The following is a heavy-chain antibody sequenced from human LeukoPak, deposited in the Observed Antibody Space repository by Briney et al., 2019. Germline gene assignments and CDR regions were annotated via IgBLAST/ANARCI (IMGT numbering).Heavy chain of an antibody. CDR2: INHSGST. J-gene: IGHJ6*03. D-gene: IGHD6-13*01. CDR3: ARRRSSSWSYYYYMDV. CDR1: GGSFSGYY. V-gene: IGHV4-34*01. Sequence: SETLSLTCAVYGGSFSGYYWSWIRQPPGKGLEWIGEINHSGSTNCNPSLKSRVTISVDTSKNQFSLKLSSVTAADTAVYYCARRRSSSWSYYYYMDVWGKGTTVTISS.